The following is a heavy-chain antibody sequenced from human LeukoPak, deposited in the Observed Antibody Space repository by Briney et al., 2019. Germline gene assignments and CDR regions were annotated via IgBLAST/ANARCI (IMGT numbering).Heavy chain of an antibody. V-gene: IGHV4-4*07. CDR3: ARVVRRNWFDP. J-gene: IGHJ5*02. CDR2: IYSGGNT. Sequence: SETLSLTCTVSGGSISSYYWTWIRQPAGKALEWIGRIYSGGNTNYNPSLESRVTMSVDTSKNQFSLKLSSVTAADTAVYYCARVVRRNWFDPWGQGTLVTVSS. D-gene: IGHD3/OR15-3a*01. CDR1: GGSISSYY.